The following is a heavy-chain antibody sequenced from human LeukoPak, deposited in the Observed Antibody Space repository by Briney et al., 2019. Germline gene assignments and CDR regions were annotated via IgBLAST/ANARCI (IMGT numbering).Heavy chain of an antibody. CDR3: ASRMIVVVTGPFDY. Sequence: SETLSLTCTVSGYSISSGYYWGWIRQPPGKGLEWIGSIYHSGSTYYNPSLKSRVTISVVTSKNQFSLKLSSVTAADTAVYYCASRMIVVVTGPFDYWGQGTLVTVSS. CDR1: GYSISSGYY. CDR2: IYHSGST. J-gene: IGHJ4*02. D-gene: IGHD3-22*01. V-gene: IGHV4-38-2*02.